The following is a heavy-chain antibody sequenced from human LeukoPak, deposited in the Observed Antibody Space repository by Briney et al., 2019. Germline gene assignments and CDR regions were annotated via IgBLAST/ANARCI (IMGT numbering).Heavy chain of an antibody. D-gene: IGHD6-19*01. CDR3: ARGGSLGY. CDR1: GFTFSSYE. J-gene: IGHJ4*02. Sequence: GGSLRLSCAASGFTFSSYEMHWVRQAPGKGLEWVSKISSSGSAIYYADSVKGRFTISRDNAKSTLYLQMNSLRVEDTAVYYCARGGSLGYWGQGTLVTVSS. V-gene: IGHV3-48*03. CDR2: ISSSGSAI.